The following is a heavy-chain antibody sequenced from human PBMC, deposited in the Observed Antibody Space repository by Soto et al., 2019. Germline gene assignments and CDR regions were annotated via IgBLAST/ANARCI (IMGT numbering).Heavy chain of an antibody. CDR3: IRGGSPYYYDY. Sequence: EVQLVESGGGLVQPGGSLKLSCAASGFIFSGSAVHWVCQASGKGLEWVGRILSKAGNYATAYPASMKGRFTISRDDSENTAFLQMKSLKTEDTAVYYCIRGGSPYYYDYWGQGTLVAVSS. V-gene: IGHV3-73*01. CDR2: ILSKAGNYAT. CDR1: GFIFSGSA. J-gene: IGHJ4*02.